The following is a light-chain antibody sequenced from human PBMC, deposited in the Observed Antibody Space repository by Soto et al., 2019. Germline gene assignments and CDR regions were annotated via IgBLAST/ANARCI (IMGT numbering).Light chain of an antibody. CDR1: YSVSSSY. Sequence: EIVLTQSPGTLSLSPGERATLSCRASYSVSSSYLAWYQQKPGQAPRLLIYGASSRATGIPDSISSSGSATFFLLISSILGAEDVSVYYCQQYGSPPTFGRGTKVEIK. V-gene: IGKV3-20*01. CDR2: GAS. J-gene: IGKJ1*01. CDR3: QQYGSPPT.